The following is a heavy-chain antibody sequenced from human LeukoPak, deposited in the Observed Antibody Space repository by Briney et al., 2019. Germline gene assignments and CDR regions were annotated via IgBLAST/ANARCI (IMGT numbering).Heavy chain of an antibody. CDR3: ASNYGSGSYNYYYYYMDV. D-gene: IGHD3-10*01. CDR2: FYHSGST. CDR1: GYSINSGYY. V-gene: IGHV4-38-2*01. J-gene: IGHJ6*03. Sequence: PSETLSLTCGVSGYSINSGYYWGWIRQPPGKGLEWIGSFYHSGSTYYNPSLKSRVTISIDTSKNQFSLKLRSVTAADTAVYYCASNYGSGSYNYYYYYMDVWGKGTTVTVSS.